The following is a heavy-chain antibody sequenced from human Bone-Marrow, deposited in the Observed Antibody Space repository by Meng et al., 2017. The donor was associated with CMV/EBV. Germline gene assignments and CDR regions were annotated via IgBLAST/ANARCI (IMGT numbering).Heavy chain of an antibody. J-gene: IGHJ4*02. CDR1: GFIFSKHW. Sequence: GGSLRLSCAASGFIFSKHWMSWVRQAPGKGLEWVANIKEDGSQKYYMDSVKGRFTISRDNADNSLYLQMNRLRAEDTAVYYCARDVGWFVHDYWGQGTLVTVSS. CDR3: ARDVGWFVHDY. D-gene: IGHD3-3*01. V-gene: IGHV3-7*01. CDR2: IKEDGSQK.